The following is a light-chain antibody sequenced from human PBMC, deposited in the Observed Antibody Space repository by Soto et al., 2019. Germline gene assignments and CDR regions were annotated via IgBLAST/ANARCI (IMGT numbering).Light chain of an antibody. CDR2: DAS. V-gene: IGKV3-11*01. CDR3: QQRSNWPPEFT. J-gene: IGKJ3*01. Sequence: IVLTQSPATLSLSPGERATLSCRASQSVSSYLAWYQPKPGQAPRLLIYDASNRATGIPARFSGSGSGTAFTLTISSLEPEDFAVYYCQQRSNWPPEFTFGPGTKVDIK. CDR1: QSVSSY.